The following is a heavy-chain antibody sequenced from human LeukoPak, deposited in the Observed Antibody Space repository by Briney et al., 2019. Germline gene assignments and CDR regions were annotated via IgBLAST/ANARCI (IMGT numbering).Heavy chain of an antibody. CDR3: ARGLVSSAPLVDYYYGMDV. CDR2: ISYDGSNK. D-gene: IGHD6-25*01. J-gene: IGHJ6*02. V-gene: IGHV3-30*14. Sequence: GGSLRLSCAASGFTFSSYAMHWVRQAPGKGLEWVAVISYDGSNKYYADSVKGRFTISRDNSKNTLYLQMNGLRVEDTAVYYCARGLVSSAPLVDYYYGMDVWGQGTTVTVSS. CDR1: GFTFSSYA.